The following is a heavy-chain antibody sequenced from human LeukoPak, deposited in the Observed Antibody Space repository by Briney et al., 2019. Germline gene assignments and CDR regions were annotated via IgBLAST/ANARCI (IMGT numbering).Heavy chain of an antibody. J-gene: IGHJ5*02. CDR3: ARHRSGGARIIVVVPAAITSWFDP. V-gene: IGHV4-39*01. Sequence: SETLSLTCTVSGGSISSSSYYWGWIRQPPGKGLEWIGSIYYSGSTYYNPSLKSRDTISVDTSKNQFSLKLSSVTAADTAVYYCARHRSGGARIIVVVPAAITSWFDPWGQGTLVTVSS. D-gene: IGHD2-2*02. CDR1: GGSISSSSYY. CDR2: IYYSGST.